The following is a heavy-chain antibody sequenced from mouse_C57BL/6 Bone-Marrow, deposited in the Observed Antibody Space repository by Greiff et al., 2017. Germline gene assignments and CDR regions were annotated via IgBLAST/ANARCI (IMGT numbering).Heavy chain of an antibody. CDR2: ISSGSSTI. CDR1: GFTFSDYG. V-gene: IGHV5-17*01. D-gene: IGHD2-2*01. CDR3: ARGVTTGDFDY. Sequence: EVKVVASGGGLVKPGGSLKLSCAASGFTFSDYGMHWVRQAPEKGLEWVAYISSGSSTIYYADTVKGRFTISRDNAKNTLFLQMTSLRSEDTAMYYCARGVTTGDFDYWGQGTTLTVSS. J-gene: IGHJ2*01.